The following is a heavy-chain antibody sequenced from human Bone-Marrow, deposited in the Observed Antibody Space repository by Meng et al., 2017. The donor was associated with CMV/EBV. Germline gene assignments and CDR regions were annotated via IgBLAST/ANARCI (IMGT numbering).Heavy chain of an antibody. CDR3: ARCGSSTSCSFDY. V-gene: IGHV1-2*04. CDR1: GYPFTCYY. J-gene: IGHJ4*02. Sequence: KSSGYPFTCYYMHWVRQAPGQGLEWMGWINPNSGGTNYAQKFQGWVTMTRDTSISTAYMELSRLRSDDTAVYYCARCGSSTSCSFDYWGQGTLVTVSS. D-gene: IGHD2-2*01. CDR2: INPNSGGT.